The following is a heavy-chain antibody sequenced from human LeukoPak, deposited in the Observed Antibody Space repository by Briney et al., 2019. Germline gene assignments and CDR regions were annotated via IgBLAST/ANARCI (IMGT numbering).Heavy chain of an antibody. D-gene: IGHD3-22*01. CDR2: INHSGST. CDR3: ARETYYYDSSGYLRDAFDI. V-gene: IGHV4-34*01. Sequence: SETLSLTCTVSGGSISSYYWSWIRQPPGKGLEWIGEINHSGSTNYNPSLKSRVTISVDTSKNQFSLKLSSVTAADTAVYYCARETYYYDSSGYLRDAFDIWGQGTMVTVSS. J-gene: IGHJ3*02. CDR1: GGSISSYY.